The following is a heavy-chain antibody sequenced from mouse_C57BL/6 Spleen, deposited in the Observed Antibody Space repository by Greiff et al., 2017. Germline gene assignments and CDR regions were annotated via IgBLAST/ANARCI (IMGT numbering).Heavy chain of an antibody. Sequence: QVHVKQPGAELVKPGASVKMSCKASGYTFTSYWITWVKQRPGQGLEWIGDIYPGSGSTNYNEKFKSKATLTVDTSSSTAYMQLSSLTSEDSAVYYCANCGSSSWFAYWGQGTLVTVSA. J-gene: IGHJ3*01. D-gene: IGHD1-1*01. CDR2: IYPGSGST. CDR1: GYTFTSYW. V-gene: IGHV1-55*01. CDR3: ANCGSSSWFAY.